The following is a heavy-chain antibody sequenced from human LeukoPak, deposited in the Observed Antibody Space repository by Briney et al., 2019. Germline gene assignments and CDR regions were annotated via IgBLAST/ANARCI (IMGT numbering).Heavy chain of an antibody. Sequence: SETLSLTCTVSGGSTSSSSYYWGWIRQPPGKGLEWIGSIYYSGSTYYNPSLKSRVTISVDTFKNQFSLKLSSVTAADTAVYYCARIVGRYFDLWGRGTLVTVSS. CDR1: GGSTSSSSYY. V-gene: IGHV4-39*01. CDR3: ARIVGRYFDL. D-gene: IGHD3-22*01. J-gene: IGHJ2*01. CDR2: IYYSGST.